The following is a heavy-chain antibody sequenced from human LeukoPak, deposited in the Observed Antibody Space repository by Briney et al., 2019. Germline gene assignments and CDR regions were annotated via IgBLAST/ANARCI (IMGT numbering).Heavy chain of an antibody. V-gene: IGHV4-31*03. CDR3: ATMTIFGVVIDDV. Sequence: SQTLSLTCTVSGGSISSGGYYWSWIRQHPGKGLEWIGYIYYSGSTYYNPSFRSRVTISVDTSKNQFSLKLSSVTAADTAVYYCATMTIFGVVIDDVWGKGTTVTVSS. CDR2: IYYSGST. D-gene: IGHD3-3*01. CDR1: GGSISSGGYY. J-gene: IGHJ6*04.